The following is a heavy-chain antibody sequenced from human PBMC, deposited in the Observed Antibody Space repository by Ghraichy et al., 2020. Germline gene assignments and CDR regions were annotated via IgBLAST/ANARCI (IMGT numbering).Heavy chain of an antibody. V-gene: IGHV3-23*01. CDR1: GFTFSSDA. Sequence: GGSLRLSCAASGFTFSSDAMSWVRQAPGKGLEWVSAMSGSGGSTYYTYAVKGRCSISIDNSKNTLYLQMNSLRPEDTAVYYCAKEGMFWFDPWGQGTLVTVSS. D-gene: IGHD3-10*02. J-gene: IGHJ5*02. CDR3: AKEGMFWFDP. CDR2: MSGSGGST.